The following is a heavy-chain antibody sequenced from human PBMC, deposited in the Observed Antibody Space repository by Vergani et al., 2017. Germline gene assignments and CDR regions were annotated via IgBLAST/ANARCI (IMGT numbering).Heavy chain of an antibody. D-gene: IGHD3-10*01. Sequence: EKQLVQSGSETKKPGESLKISCQAFGYIFSNFWIGWVRQRPGGGLEWMGTIYPGYSEVKSNPTFRGQVIFSVDTSVNTAYLQWRRLQASDTATYFCASGGHGSENGGALQLLGQGTNITVSS. CDR2: IYPGYSEV. J-gene: IGHJ3*01. V-gene: IGHV5-51*01. CDR3: ASGGHGSENGGALQL. CDR1: GYIFSNFW.